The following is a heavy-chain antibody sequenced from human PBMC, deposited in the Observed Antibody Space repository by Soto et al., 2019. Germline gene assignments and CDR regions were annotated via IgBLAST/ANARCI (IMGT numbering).Heavy chain of an antibody. V-gene: IGHV3-33*01. Sequence: QVQLVESGGGVVQPGASLRLSCTASGFTFRTYGFHWVRQAPGKGLEWVALIWHDGSIKDYADSVKGRFTVSRDDSKSTLYLQMNSLRAEDTAVYSCARDPGVTNYYFDLWGQGTLVTVSS. CDR3: ARDPGVTNYYFDL. CDR2: IWHDGSIK. CDR1: GFTFRTYG. J-gene: IGHJ4*02. D-gene: IGHD5-18*01.